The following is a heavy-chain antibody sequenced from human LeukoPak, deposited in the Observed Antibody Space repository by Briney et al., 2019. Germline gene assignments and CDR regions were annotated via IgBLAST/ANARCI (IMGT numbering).Heavy chain of an antibody. V-gene: IGHV1-46*01. CDR2: INPSGGST. D-gene: IGHD2-15*01. CDR1: GYTFTSYY. J-gene: IGHJ4*02. CDR3: ARDQFCSGGSCHLFDY. Sequence: GASVKVSCKASGYTFTSYYMHWVRQAPGQGLELMGIINPSGGSTSYAQKFQGRVTMTRDTSTSTVYMELSSLRSEDTAVYYCARDQFCSGGSCHLFDYWGQGTLVTVSS.